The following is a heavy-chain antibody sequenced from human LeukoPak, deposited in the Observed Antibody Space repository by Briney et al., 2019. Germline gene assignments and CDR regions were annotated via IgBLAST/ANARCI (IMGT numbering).Heavy chain of an antibody. V-gene: IGHV3-15*01. D-gene: IGHD6-25*01. CDR1: GFTFSDAW. J-gene: IGHJ4*02. Sequence: GGYLRLSCVASGFTFSDAWMSWVRQAPGKGLEWVGRIKSKIDGGTIDYGAPVKGRFTISRDDSRNTLYLQMNSLKTEDTAVYYCTTRRQDGCWGQGTLVTVSS. CDR2: IKSKIDGGTI. CDR3: TTRRQDGC.